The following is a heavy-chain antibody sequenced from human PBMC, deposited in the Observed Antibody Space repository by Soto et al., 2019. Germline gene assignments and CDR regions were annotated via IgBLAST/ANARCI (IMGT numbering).Heavy chain of an antibody. CDR3: ARGMPPYYYYGMDV. V-gene: IGHV3-30-3*01. D-gene: IGHD2-2*01. Sequence: GGSLRLSCAASGFTFSSYAMHWVRQAPGKGLEWVAVIPYDGSNKYYADSVKGRFTISRDNSKNTLYLQMNSLRAEDTAVYYCARGMPPYYYYGMDVWGQGTTVTVSS. CDR1: GFTFSSYA. J-gene: IGHJ6*02. CDR2: IPYDGSNK.